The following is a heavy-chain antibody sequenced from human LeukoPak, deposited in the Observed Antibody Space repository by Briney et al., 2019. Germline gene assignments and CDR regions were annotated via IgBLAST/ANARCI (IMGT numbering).Heavy chain of an antibody. J-gene: IGHJ4*02. CDR1: GGSISSSNW. Sequence: SGTLSLTCAVSGGSISSSNWWSWVRQPPGKGLEWIGEIYHSGSTNYNPSLKSRVTISVDTSKNQFSLKLSSVTAADTAVYYCARGAPTYYYDSSGYYSLDYWGQGTLVTVSS. CDR2: IYHSGST. V-gene: IGHV4-4*02. D-gene: IGHD3-22*01. CDR3: ARGAPTYYYDSSGYYSLDY.